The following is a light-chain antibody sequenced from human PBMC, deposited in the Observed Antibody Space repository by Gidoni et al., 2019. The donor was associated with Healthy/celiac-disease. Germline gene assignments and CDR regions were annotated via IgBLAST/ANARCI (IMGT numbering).Light chain of an antibody. CDR1: SSNIGAGYD. CDR2: GNS. Sequence: QSLLTQPPSVSGAPGQRVTISCTGSSSNIGAGYDVHWYQQLPGTAPKLLIYGNSNRPSGVPDRFSSSKSGTSASLAITGLQAEDEADYYCQSYDSSLSGWDVVFGGGTKLTVL. CDR3: QSYDSSLSGWDVV. V-gene: IGLV1-40*01. J-gene: IGLJ2*01.